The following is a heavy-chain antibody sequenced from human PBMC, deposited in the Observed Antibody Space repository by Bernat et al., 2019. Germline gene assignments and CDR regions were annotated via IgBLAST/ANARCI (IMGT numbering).Heavy chain of an antibody. CDR2: IFYSGST. Sequence: QLQLQESGPGLVKPLETLSLTSTVSGGSISSSSYYWGWIRQPPGKGLEWIGNIFYSGSTYYNPSLRSRVTISVDTSKNQFSLKLSSVTAADTAVYYCARFGRAVGYYFDSWGQGTLVTVSS. CDR3: ARFGRAVGYYFDS. J-gene: IGHJ4*02. V-gene: IGHV4-39*01. D-gene: IGHD6-19*01. CDR1: GGSISSSSYY.